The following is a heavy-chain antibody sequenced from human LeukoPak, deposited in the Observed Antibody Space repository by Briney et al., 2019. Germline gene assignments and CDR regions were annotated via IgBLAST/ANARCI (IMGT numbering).Heavy chain of an antibody. Sequence: GGSPRLSCSASGFTVSSYAMHWVRQTPGKGLEYISAISGNGGSTYYADSVKGRFTISRDNSKSTLYLQMSSLRPEDTAVYHCVKGGEAVMYYFDFWGQGTLVTVSS. D-gene: IGHD4-11*01. V-gene: IGHV3-64D*06. CDR3: VKGGEAVMYYFDF. CDR2: ISGNGGST. J-gene: IGHJ4*01. CDR1: GFTVSSYA.